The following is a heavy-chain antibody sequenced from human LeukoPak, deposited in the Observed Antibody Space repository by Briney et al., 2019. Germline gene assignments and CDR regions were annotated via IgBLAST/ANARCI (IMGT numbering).Heavy chain of an antibody. V-gene: IGHV4-30-4*08. CDR2: IYYSGST. CDR1: GGSISSGDYY. Sequence: ESSETLSLTCTVSGGSISSGDYYWSWIRQPPGKGLEWIGYIYYSGSTYYNPSLKSRVTISVDTSKNQFSLKLSSVTAADTAVYYCARGFEAIAARLSWYFDLWGRGTLVTVSS. J-gene: IGHJ2*01. D-gene: IGHD6-6*01. CDR3: ARGFEAIAARLSWYFDL.